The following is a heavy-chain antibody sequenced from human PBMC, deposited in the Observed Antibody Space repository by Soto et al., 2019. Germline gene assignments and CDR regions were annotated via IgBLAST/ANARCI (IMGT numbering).Heavy chain of an antibody. D-gene: IGHD6-13*01. CDR2: INHTGST. Sequence: PSATLSLTCAVYGASFSGYYWSWIRQPPGTGLEWIGEINHTGSTNYNPSLKSRVTISVDTSKNQFSLKLSSVTAADTAVYYCARLRTAGLSQIIAAAGSRYYYYYGMDVWGQGTTVT. CDR3: ARLRTAGLSQIIAAAGSRYYYYYGMDV. J-gene: IGHJ6*02. V-gene: IGHV4-34*01. CDR1: GASFSGYY.